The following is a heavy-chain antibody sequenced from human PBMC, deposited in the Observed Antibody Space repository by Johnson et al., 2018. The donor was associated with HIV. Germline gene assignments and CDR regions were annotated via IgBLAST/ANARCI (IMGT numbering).Heavy chain of an antibody. CDR2: ISYDGVSK. Sequence: QVQLVESGGGLVQPGGSLRLSCAASGFTFSNAWMSWVRQAPGKGLEWVAVISYDGVSKYYGDAVKGGFTISRDNSKNTLYLRMNSLRAEDTAVYYCARYCSGGSCYSGVGAFDIWGQGTMVTVSS. V-gene: IGHV3-30*03. D-gene: IGHD2-15*01. CDR1: GFTFSNAW. J-gene: IGHJ3*02. CDR3: ARYCSGGSCYSGVGAFDI.